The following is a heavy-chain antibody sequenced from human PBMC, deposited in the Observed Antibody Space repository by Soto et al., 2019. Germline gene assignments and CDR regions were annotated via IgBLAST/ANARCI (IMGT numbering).Heavy chain of an antibody. CDR2: INHSGST. D-gene: IGHD3-10*01. J-gene: IGHJ5*02. Sequence: SETLSLTCAVYGGSFSGYYWSWIRQPPGKGLEWIGEINHSGSTNYNPSLKSRVTISVDKSKNQFSLKLSSVTAADTAVYYCARGRSGYYGSGSYYKTWGQGTLVTVSS. CDR3: ARGRSGYYGSGSYYKT. CDR1: GGSFSGYY. V-gene: IGHV4-34*01.